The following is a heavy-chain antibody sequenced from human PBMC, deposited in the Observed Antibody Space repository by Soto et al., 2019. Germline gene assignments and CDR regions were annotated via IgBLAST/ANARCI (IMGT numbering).Heavy chain of an antibody. D-gene: IGHD2-15*01. CDR1: GFTFNSYG. Sequence: PGGSLRLSCAASGFTFNSYGMHWVRQAPGKGLEWVADITSDSSNVHYADSVKGRFTISRDNAKNSLSLQMNTLRAEDTAVYYCARDLGVALATLTLDYWGQGTLVTVSS. V-gene: IGHV3-21*01. CDR3: ARDLGVALATLTLDY. J-gene: IGHJ4*02. CDR2: ITSDSSNV.